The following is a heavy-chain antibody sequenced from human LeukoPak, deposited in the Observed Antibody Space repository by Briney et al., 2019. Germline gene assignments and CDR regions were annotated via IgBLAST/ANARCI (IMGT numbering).Heavy chain of an antibody. CDR1: GFTFSSYS. CDR3: ARADYDFWSGQYYSDY. Sequence: GGSLRLSCAASGFTFSSYSMNWVRQAPGKGREWGSSISSSSSSIYYPDSVKGRFTISRDNAKNSLYLQMNSLRAEDTAVYYCARADYDFWSGQYYSDYWGQGTLVTVSS. D-gene: IGHD3-3*01. J-gene: IGHJ4*02. V-gene: IGHV3-21*01. CDR2: ISSSSSSI.